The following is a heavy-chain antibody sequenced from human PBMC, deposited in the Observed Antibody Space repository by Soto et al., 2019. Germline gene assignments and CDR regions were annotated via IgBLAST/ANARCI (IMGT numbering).Heavy chain of an antibody. Sequence: ASVKVSCKASGGTFSSYTISWVRQAPGQGLEWMGRIIPILGIANYAQKFQGRVTITADKSTSTAYMELSSLRSEDTAVYYCATLWFGELPIIDYWGQGTLVTVSS. V-gene: IGHV1-69*02. CDR3: ATLWFGELPIIDY. CDR2: IIPILGIA. J-gene: IGHJ4*02. D-gene: IGHD3-10*01. CDR1: GGTFSSYT.